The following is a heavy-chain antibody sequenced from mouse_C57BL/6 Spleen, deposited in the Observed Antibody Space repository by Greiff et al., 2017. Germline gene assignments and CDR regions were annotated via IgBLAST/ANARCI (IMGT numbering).Heavy chain of an antibody. D-gene: IGHD1-1*01. CDR1: GYSFTDYN. Sequence: VQLQQPGPELVKPGASVKISCKASGYSFTDYNMNWVKQSNGKSLEWIGVINPNYGTTSYNQKFKGKATLTVDQSSSTAYMQLNSLTSEDSAVYYCASYYGSSHYAMDYWGQGTSVTVSS. CDR2: INPNYGTT. V-gene: IGHV1-39*01. J-gene: IGHJ4*01. CDR3: ASYYGSSHYAMDY.